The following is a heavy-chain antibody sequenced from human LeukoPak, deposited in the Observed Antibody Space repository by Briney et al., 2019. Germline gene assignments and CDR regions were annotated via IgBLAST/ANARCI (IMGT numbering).Heavy chain of an antibody. CDR2: ISSRGGST. D-gene: IGHD2/OR15-2a*01. V-gene: IGHV3-23*01. J-gene: IGHJ4*02. CDR1: GFTFTTHA. Sequence: GGSLRLSCTASGFTFTTHAMNWVRQAPGKGLEWVSVISSRGGSTYYADSVKGRFTISRDNSKNTLYLQMSSLRAEDTAVYYCVKDVIVGARRGHICSFDYWAQGTLVTVSS. CDR3: VKDVIVGARRGHICSFDY.